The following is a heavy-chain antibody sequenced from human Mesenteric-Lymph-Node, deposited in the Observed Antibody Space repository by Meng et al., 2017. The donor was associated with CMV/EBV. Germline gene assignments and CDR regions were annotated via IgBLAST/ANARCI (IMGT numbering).Heavy chain of an antibody. CDR2: FDPEDGET. CDR1: GGTFSSYT. Sequence: ASVKVSCKASGGTFSSYTISWVRQAPGKGLEWMGGFDPEDGETIYAQKFQGRVTMTEDTSTDTAYMELSSLRSEDTAVYYCATKAPRYGLTFYYYGMDVWGQGTTVTVSS. V-gene: IGHV1-24*01. J-gene: IGHJ6*02. CDR3: ATKAPRYGLTFYYYGMDV. D-gene: IGHD4-17*01.